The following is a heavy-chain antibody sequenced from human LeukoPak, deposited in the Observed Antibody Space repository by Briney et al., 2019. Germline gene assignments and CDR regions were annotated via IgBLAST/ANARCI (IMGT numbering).Heavy chain of an antibody. D-gene: IGHD3-22*01. CDR1: GFTFSRYG. V-gene: IGHV3-30*18. CDR3: AKRGDSSGYQPYFDY. J-gene: IGHJ4*02. CDR2: VSYDGSEK. Sequence: PGGSLRLSCAASGFTFSRYGMHWVRQAPGKGLEWVAVVSYDGSEKYYADSVKGRFTISRDNSKNTLYLQMNSLRAEDTAVYYCAKRGDSSGYQPYFDYWGQGNPVSVSS.